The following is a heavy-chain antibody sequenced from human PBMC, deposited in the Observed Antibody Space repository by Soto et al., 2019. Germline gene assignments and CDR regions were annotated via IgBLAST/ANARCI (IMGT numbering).Heavy chain of an antibody. CDR1: GGSISSGDYY. V-gene: IGHV4-30-4*01. CDR2: IYYSGST. D-gene: IGHD2-21*02. CDR3: ARRTANSYYFDY. J-gene: IGHJ4*02. Sequence: SETLSLTCTVSGGSISSGDYYWSWIRQPPGKGLEWIGYIYYSGSTYYNVSLKSRVIISVDMSKNQFSLRLSSVTAADTAVYYCARRTANSYYFDYWGQGTLVTVSS.